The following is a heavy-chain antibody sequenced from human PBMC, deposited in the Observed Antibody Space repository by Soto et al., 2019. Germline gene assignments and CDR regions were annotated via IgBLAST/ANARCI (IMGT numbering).Heavy chain of an antibody. V-gene: IGHV4-34*01. Sequence: SETLSLTCAVYGRSFSGYYWSWIRQPPWKGLEWIGEINHSGSTNYNPSLKSRVTISVDTSKNQFSLKLSSVTAAATAVYDCARGRGLLWFGESPAPRYYYYSGMDEWGQGTTVTVSS. CDR1: GRSFSGYY. CDR3: ARGRGLLWFGESPAPRYYYYSGMDE. CDR2: INHSGST. D-gene: IGHD3-10*01. J-gene: IGHJ6*02.